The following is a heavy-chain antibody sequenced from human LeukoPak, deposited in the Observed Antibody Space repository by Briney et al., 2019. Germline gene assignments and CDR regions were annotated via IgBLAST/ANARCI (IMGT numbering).Heavy chain of an antibody. CDR1: GGSFSGYY. D-gene: IGHD3-3*01. Sequence: SETLSLTCAVYGGSFSGYYWSWIRQPPGKGLEWIGEINHSGSTNYNPSLKSRVTMSVDTSKNQFSLKLSSVTAADTAVYYCARGRITIFGVGRASNWFDPWGQGTLVTVSS. J-gene: IGHJ5*02. V-gene: IGHV4-34*01. CDR2: INHSGST. CDR3: ARGRITIFGVGRASNWFDP.